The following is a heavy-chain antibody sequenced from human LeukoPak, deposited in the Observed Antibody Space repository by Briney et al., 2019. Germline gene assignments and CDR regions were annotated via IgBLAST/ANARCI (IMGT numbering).Heavy chain of an antibody. CDR1: GFTFDDYA. Sequence: GGSLRLSCAASGFTFDDYAMNWVRQAPGKGLEWVSLISWDGGSTYCADSVKGRFTISRDNSKNSLYLQMNSLRAEDTALYYCAKGGLGHGSGTKGLPDYWGQGTLVTVSS. J-gene: IGHJ4*02. D-gene: IGHD3-10*01. CDR2: ISWDGGST. V-gene: IGHV3-43D*04. CDR3: AKGGLGHGSGTKGLPDY.